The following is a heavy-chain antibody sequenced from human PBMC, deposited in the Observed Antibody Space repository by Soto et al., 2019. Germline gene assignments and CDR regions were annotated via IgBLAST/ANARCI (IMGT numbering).Heavy chain of an antibody. V-gene: IGHV3-23*01. Sequence: GGSLRLSCAASRFTFSSYAMSWVRQAPGKGLEWVSAISGSGGSTYYADSVKGRFTISRDNSKNTLYLQMNSLRAEDTAVYYCATSIVGATTFGYWGQGTLVTVSS. J-gene: IGHJ4*02. CDR2: ISGSGGST. CDR1: RFTFSSYA. CDR3: ATSIVGATTFGY. D-gene: IGHD1-26*01.